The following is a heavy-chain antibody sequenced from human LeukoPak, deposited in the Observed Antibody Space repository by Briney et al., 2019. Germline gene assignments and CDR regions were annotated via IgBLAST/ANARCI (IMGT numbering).Heavy chain of an antibody. CDR3: TSSGYSYGYYFDY. CDR2: IRSKAYGGTT. D-gene: IGHD5-18*01. J-gene: IGHJ4*02. Sequence: GGSLRLSCAASASTFSKYAMSWVRQAPGKGLEWVGFIRSKAYGGTTEYAASVKGRFTISRDDSKSIAYLQMNSLKTEDTAVYYCTSSGYSYGYYFDYWGQGTLVTVSS. V-gene: IGHV3-49*04. CDR1: ASTFSKYA.